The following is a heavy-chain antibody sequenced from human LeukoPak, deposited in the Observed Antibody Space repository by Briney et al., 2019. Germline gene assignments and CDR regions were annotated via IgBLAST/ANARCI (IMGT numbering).Heavy chain of an antibody. V-gene: IGHV3-7*01. CDR1: GLTFSKSW. D-gene: IGHD1-1*01. Sequence: GGSLRRYCAASGLTFSKSWMSWVRQAPGQGLEGVAAIKEDGSEKDYVDSVKGRFTISRDNAKNSLYLQMNSLRAEDTAVYYCATYTNWVAGDVWGQGTSVSVSS. J-gene: IGHJ6*02. CDR2: IKEDGSEK. CDR3: ATYTNWVAGDV.